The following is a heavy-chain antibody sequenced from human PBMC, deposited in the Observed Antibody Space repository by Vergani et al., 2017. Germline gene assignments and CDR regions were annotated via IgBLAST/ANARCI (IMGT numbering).Heavy chain of an antibody. D-gene: IGHD2-2*01. V-gene: IGHV1-69*02. CDR2: IIPILGIA. CDR1: GGTFSSYT. J-gene: IGHJ6*02. Sequence: QVQLVHSGAEVKKPGSSVKVSCKASGGTFSSYTISWVRQAPGQGLEWMGRIIPILGIANYAQKFQGRVTITADKSTSTAYMELSSLRSEDTAVYYCARQGYCSSTSCYGYYYYYGMDVWGQGTTVTVSS. CDR3: ARQGYCSSTSCYGYYYYYGMDV.